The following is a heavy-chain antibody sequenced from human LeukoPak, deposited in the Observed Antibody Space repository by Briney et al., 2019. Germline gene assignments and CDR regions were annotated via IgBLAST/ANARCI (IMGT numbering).Heavy chain of an antibody. CDR3: AKDRGELATDY. Sequence: AGGSLRLSCAASGFTFSDYYMSWVCQAPGKGLEWVSVISGSGGSTYYADSVKGRFTISRDNSKNTLYLQMNSLRAEDTAVYYCAKDRGELATDYWGQGTLVTVSS. CDR2: ISGSGGST. CDR1: GFTFSDYY. D-gene: IGHD1-26*01. J-gene: IGHJ4*02. V-gene: IGHV3-23*01.